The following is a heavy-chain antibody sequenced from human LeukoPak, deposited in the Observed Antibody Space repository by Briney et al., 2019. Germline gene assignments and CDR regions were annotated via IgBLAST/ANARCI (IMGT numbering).Heavy chain of an antibody. J-gene: IGHJ4*02. CDR2: ISSSSTNI. D-gene: IGHD3-10*01. Sequence: GGSLRLPCSASGFSFSDYSMIWVRQAPGKGLEWVSSISSSSTNIYYADSVKGRFTMSRDNAENSLYLQMNSLRAEDTAVYYCASSYGSGSYPDFYWGQGTLVTVSS. V-gene: IGHV3-21*01. CDR1: GFSFSDYS. CDR3: ASSYGSGSYPDFY.